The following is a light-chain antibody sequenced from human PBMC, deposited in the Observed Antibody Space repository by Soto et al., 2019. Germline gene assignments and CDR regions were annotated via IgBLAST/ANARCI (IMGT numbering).Light chain of an antibody. Sequence: DIQMTQSPSSVSAAVGDRVTITCRASQGIGNYVAWFQQKPGKAPKSLIYAASSLQSGVPSYFSGSGSGTDFTLTIGGLQPEDFATYYCQQYRSYPFTFGPGTKVDIK. V-gene: IGKV1-16*02. CDR2: AAS. CDR3: QQYRSYPFT. CDR1: QGIGNY. J-gene: IGKJ3*01.